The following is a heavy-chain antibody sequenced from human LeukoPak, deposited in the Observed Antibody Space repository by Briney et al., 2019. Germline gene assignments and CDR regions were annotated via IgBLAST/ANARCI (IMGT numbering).Heavy chain of an antibody. D-gene: IGHD5-12*01. Sequence: GGSLRLSCAASGFTLSTYAMSWVRQTPGKGLEWVAATSSSDAGTYHADSVKGRFTISRDNSKNTLYLQMNSLRAEDTAVYYCAKEYLHSGYDEGIYMDVWGKGTTVTVSS. CDR1: GFTLSTYA. V-gene: IGHV3-23*01. CDR3: AKEYLHSGYDEGIYMDV. J-gene: IGHJ6*03. CDR2: TSSSDAGT.